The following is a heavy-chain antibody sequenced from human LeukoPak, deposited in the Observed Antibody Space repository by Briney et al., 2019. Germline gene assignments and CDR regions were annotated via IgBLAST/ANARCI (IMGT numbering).Heavy chain of an antibody. Sequence: PGRSLRLSCAASGFTFSSYAMHWVRQAPGKGLEWVAVISYDGSNKYYADSVKGRFTISRDNAKNSLYLQMNSLRAEDTALYHCASASHTRQYAFDIWGQGTMVTVSS. D-gene: IGHD6-19*01. V-gene: IGHV3-30*04. CDR2: ISYDGSNK. CDR3: ASASHTRQYAFDI. CDR1: GFTFSSYA. J-gene: IGHJ3*02.